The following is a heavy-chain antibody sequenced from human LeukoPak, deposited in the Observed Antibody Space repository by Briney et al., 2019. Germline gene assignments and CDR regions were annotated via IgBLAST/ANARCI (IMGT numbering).Heavy chain of an antibody. CDR3: ATSSWWYYFDY. J-gene: IGHJ4*02. CDR2: ISYDGSNK. D-gene: IGHD6-13*01. V-gene: IGHV3-30*03. CDR1: GFTFSSYG. Sequence: GGSLRRSCAASGFTFSSYGMHWVRQAPGKGLEWVAVISYDGSNKYYADSVKGRFTISRDNSKNTLYLQMNSLRAEDTAVYHCATSSWWYYFDYWGQGTLVTVSS.